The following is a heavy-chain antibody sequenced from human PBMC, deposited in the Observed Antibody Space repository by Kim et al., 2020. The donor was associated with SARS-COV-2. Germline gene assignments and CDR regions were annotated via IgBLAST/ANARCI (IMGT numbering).Heavy chain of an antibody. V-gene: IGHV3-13*04. Sequence: GGSLRLSCAASGFTFSSYDMHWVRQATGKGLEWVSAIGTAGDTYYPGSVKGRFTISRENAKNSLYLQMNSLRAGDTAVYYCARAKLDYCSSTSCYHYYYYYGMAVWGRGTTVTVSS. D-gene: IGHD2-2*01. CDR1: GFTFSSYD. J-gene: IGHJ6*02. CDR2: IGTAGDT. CDR3: ARAKLDYCSSTSCYHYYYYYGMAV.